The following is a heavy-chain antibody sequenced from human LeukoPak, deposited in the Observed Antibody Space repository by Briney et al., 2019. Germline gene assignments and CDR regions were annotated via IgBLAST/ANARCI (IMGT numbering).Heavy chain of an antibody. D-gene: IGHD5-12*01. CDR3: ATEKESGYGAFDI. V-gene: IGHV3-30*04. CDR2: ISSNGGDK. Sequence: GGSLRLSCAASGLTLSSFAMHWVRQAPGKGLEWVADISSNGGDKYYADSVRGRFTTSRDISENTLYLQMNSLRAEDTAVYYCATEKESGYGAFDIWGQGTMVTVSS. J-gene: IGHJ3*02. CDR1: GLTLSSFA.